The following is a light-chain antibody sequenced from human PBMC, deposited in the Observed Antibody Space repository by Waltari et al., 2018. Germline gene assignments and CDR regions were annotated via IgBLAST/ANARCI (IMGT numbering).Light chain of an antibody. CDR2: DNY. CDR3: GTWDTGLAAEV. CDR1: SSSIGRNY. J-gene: IGLJ3*02. V-gene: IGLV1-51*01. Sequence: QSVLTQPPSVSAAPGQKVTISCSGSSSSIGRNYVSWYQLLPGTAPKLLIYDNYNRPSGIPDLVSGSKAGTSATLVITGLQTGDEADYYGGTWDTGLAAEVFGGGTKLTVL.